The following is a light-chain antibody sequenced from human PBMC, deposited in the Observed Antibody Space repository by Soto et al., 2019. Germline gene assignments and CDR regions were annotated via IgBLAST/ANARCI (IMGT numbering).Light chain of an antibody. Sequence: DIQMTQSPSSLSASVGDRVTITCRASQGILTYLAWYQQKPGQVPELLIQAASTLQPGVPSRFSGSGSGTEFTLTINSLQPEDVATYYCQQYYNWPQYTFGQGTRLEIK. J-gene: IGKJ5*01. CDR2: AAS. V-gene: IGKV1-27*01. CDR1: QGILTY. CDR3: QQYYNWPQYT.